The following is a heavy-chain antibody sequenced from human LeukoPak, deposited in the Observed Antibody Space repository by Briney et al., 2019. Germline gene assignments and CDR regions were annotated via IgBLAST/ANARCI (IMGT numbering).Heavy chain of an antibody. J-gene: IGHJ6*03. CDR1: GYTFPSSW. Sequence: GESLKISCQVSGYTFPSSWIGWVRQMPGKGLEWMGIIYPADSDTRYNPSFEGQVTISADKSISTAYLQWSSLKASDTAMYYCARRAVPRYYYYYYMDVWGKGTTVTVSS. D-gene: IGHD6-19*01. CDR3: ARRAVPRYYYYYYMDV. V-gene: IGHV5-51*01. CDR2: IYPADSDT.